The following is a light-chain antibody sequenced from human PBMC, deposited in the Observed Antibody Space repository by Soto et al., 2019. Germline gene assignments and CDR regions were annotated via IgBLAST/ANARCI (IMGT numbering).Light chain of an antibody. J-gene: IGLJ2*01. CDR1: SSDVGSYNY. Sequence: QSVLTQPASVSGSPGQSINISCTGTSSDVGSYNYVSWYQQHPGKAPKLMIYEVSDRPSGISSRFSGSKSGNTASLTISGLQAEDEADYYCSSYTSKSSLIFGGGTKLTVL. V-gene: IGLV2-14*01. CDR2: EVS. CDR3: SSYTSKSSLI.